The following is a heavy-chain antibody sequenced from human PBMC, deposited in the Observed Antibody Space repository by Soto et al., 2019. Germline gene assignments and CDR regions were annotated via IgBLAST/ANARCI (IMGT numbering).Heavy chain of an antibody. CDR1: GFTFSSYS. CDR3: ASPREGARTTGGFDH. V-gene: IGHV3-48*01. CDR2: ISSGSGTI. J-gene: IGHJ4*02. D-gene: IGHD1-1*01. Sequence: GGSLRLSCAASGFTFSSYSMNWVRQAPGKGLEWVSYISSGSGTIYYADSVKGRFTISRDNAKNSLFLQMNSLRAEDTAVYYCASPREGARTTGGFDHWGQGTLVTVSS.